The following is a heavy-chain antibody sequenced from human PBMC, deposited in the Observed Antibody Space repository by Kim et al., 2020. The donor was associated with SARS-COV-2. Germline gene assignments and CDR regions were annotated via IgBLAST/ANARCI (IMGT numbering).Heavy chain of an antibody. D-gene: IGHD6-13*01. Sequence: NYAQKFQGRVTITADKSTSTAYMELSSLGSEDTAVYYCASAEQLDNWFDPWGQGTLVTVSS. CDR3: ASAEQLDNWFDP. J-gene: IGHJ5*02. V-gene: IGHV1-69*02.